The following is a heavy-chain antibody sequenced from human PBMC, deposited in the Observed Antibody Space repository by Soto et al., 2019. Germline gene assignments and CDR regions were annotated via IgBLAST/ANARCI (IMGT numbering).Heavy chain of an antibody. CDR1: GFTFSSYS. Sequence: GGSLRLSCAASGFTFSSYSMNWVRQAPGKGLEWVSSISSSSSYIYYADSVKGRFTISRDNAKNSLYLQMNSLRAEDTAVYYCARDGMGSSWTPGAFDIWGQGTMVTVSS. CDR2: ISSSSSYI. D-gene: IGHD6-13*01. CDR3: ARDGMGSSWTPGAFDI. V-gene: IGHV3-21*01. J-gene: IGHJ3*02.